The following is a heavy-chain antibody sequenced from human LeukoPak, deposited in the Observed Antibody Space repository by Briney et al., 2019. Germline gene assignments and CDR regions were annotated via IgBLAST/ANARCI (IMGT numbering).Heavy chain of an antibody. J-gene: IGHJ5*02. CDR1: GGSFSGYY. CDR3: ASCYYDSSGYYRRGQNWFDP. D-gene: IGHD3-22*01. V-gene: IGHV4-34*01. CDR2: INHSGST. Sequence: SETLSLTCAVYGGSFSGYYWSWIRQPPGKGLEWIGEINHSGSTNYNPSLKSRVTISVDTSKNQFSLKLSSVTAADTAVYYCASCYYDSSGYYRRGQNWFDPWGQGTLVTVSS.